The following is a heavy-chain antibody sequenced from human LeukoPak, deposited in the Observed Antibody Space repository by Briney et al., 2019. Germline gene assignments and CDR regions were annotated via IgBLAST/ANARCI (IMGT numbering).Heavy chain of an antibody. Sequence: PGGSLRLSCAASGFTFSSYEMNWVRQAPGKGLEGVSYISSSGSTIYYADSVEGRFTISRDNAKNSLYLQMNSLRAEDTAVYYCAKDATAAVGTVYMDVWGKGTTVTISS. J-gene: IGHJ6*03. CDR1: GFTFSSYE. V-gene: IGHV3-48*03. D-gene: IGHD6-13*01. CDR3: AKDATAAVGTVYMDV. CDR2: ISSSGSTI.